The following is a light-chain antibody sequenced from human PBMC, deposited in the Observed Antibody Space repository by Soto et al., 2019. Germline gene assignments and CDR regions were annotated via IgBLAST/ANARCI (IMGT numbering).Light chain of an antibody. CDR3: GSYASATLI. CDR2: EVR. Sequence: QSVLTQPASVSGSPGQSFTISCTGTSSDIGAYDYVSWFQQYSGKAPTLIIYEVRFRPSGVSSRFSGSKSGNTASLTISGLQTEDEADYYCGSYASATLIFGGGTKLTVL. V-gene: IGLV2-14*03. CDR1: SSDIGAYDY. J-gene: IGLJ2*01.